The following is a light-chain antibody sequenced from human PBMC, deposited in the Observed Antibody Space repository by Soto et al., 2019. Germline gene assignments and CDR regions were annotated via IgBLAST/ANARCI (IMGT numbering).Light chain of an antibody. CDR2: EVY. V-gene: IGLV2-8*01. CDR1: SSDVGGYNY. J-gene: IGLJ2*01. Sequence: QSALTQPPSASGSPGQSVTISCTGTSSDVGGYNYVSWYQHHPDKAPKLIIYEVYKRPSGVPDRFSGSKSGNTASLTVSGLQAEDEAEYYCSSYAASDSFVVFGGGPKLTVL. CDR3: SSYAASDSFVV.